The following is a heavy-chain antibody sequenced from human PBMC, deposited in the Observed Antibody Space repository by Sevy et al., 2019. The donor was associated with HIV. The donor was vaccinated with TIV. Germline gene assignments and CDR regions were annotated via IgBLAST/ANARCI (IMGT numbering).Heavy chain of an antibody. CDR2: ISGSGGST. D-gene: IGHD2-15*01. Sequence: GGSLRLSCAASGFTFSSYAMSWVRQAPGKGLEWVSAISGSGGSTYYADSVKGRFTISRDNSKNTLYLQMNSLRAEDTAVYYCAKVTSVVVVAATGAFDIWSQGTMVTVSS. J-gene: IGHJ3*02. CDR1: GFTFSSYA. CDR3: AKVTSVVVVAATGAFDI. V-gene: IGHV3-23*01.